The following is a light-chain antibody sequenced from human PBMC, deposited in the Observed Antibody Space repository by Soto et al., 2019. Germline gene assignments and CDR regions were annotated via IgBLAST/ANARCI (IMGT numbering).Light chain of an antibody. V-gene: IGKV1-6*01. CDR1: QGIRND. CDR2: AAS. J-gene: IGKJ1*01. CDR3: LQDYNYPRT. Sequence: AIQMTQSPSSLSSSVGDRVTITCRASQGIRNDLGWYQQKPGKAPKLLIYAASSLQSGVPSRFSGSGSGTDFTLTISSLQPEDFANYYCLQDYNYPRTFGQGTKVDIK.